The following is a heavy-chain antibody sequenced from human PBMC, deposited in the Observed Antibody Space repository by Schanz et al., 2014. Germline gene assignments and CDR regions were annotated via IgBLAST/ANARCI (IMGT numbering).Heavy chain of an antibody. D-gene: IGHD3-10*01. CDR1: GFTFSSYA. V-gene: IGHV3-64*04. CDR3: ARDFDDRRGYGSGYCLGDCMDV. J-gene: IGHJ6*02. Sequence: QVQLVESGGGVVQPGRSLRLSCAASGFTFSSYAMHWVRQASGKGLEYVSAITRSGGGTYYSDSVKGRFTISRDNAKNSLYLQMNSLRAEDTAVYYCARDFDDRRGYGSGYCLGDCMDVWGQGTTVTVSS. CDR2: ITRSGGGT.